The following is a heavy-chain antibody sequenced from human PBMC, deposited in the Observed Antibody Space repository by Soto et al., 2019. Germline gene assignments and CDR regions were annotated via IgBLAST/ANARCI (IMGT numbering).Heavy chain of an antibody. CDR1: GGTFSSYA. V-gene: IGHV1-69*06. CDR3: ARVGYDSSGYYFQH. CDR2: IIPIFGTA. D-gene: IGHD3-22*01. J-gene: IGHJ1*01. Sequence: QVQLVQSGAEVKKPGSSVKVSCKASGGTFSSYAISWVRQAPGQGLEWMGGIIPIFGTANYAQKFQGRITINEDKSTRTAYMEMSSLRSEDTALYYCARVGYDSSGYYFQHWGQGTLVTVSS.